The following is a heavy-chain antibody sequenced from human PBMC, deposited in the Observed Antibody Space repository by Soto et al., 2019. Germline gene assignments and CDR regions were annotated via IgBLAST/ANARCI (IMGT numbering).Heavy chain of an antibody. CDR2: ISYDGSNK. CDR3: AKPPYPLYYYGMDV. V-gene: IGHV3-30*18. CDR1: GFTFSSYG. J-gene: IGHJ6*02. Sequence: PGGSLRLSCAASGFTFSSYGMHRVRQAPGKGLEWVAVISYDGSNKYYADSVKGRFTISRDNSKNTLYLQMNSLRAEDTAVYCCAKPPYPLYYYGMDVWGQGTTVALSS.